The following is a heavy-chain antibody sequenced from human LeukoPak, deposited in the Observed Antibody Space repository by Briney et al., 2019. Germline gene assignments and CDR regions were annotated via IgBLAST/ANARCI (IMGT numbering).Heavy chain of an antibody. CDR1: GYTFTSYD. V-gene: IGHV1-8*01. CDR3: ARGPERSRYGSGSSWFDP. D-gene: IGHD3-10*01. CDR2: MNPNSGST. J-gene: IGHJ5*02. Sequence: ASVTVSCTASGYTFTSYDINWVRQATGQGLEWMGWMNPNSGSTGYAQKFQGRVTMTRNTSITTAYMELSSLRSEDTAVYYCARGPERSRYGSGSSWFDPWGQGTLVTVSS.